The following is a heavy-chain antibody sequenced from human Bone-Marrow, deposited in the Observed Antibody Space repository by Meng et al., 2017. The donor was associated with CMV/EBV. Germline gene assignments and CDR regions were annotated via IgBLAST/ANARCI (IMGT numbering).Heavy chain of an antibody. J-gene: IGHJ4*02. V-gene: IGHV3-48*04. Sequence: GGSLRLSCAASGFTFSSYSMNWVRQAPGKGLEWVSYISSSSSTIYYADSVKGRFTISRDNAKNSLYLQMNSLRAEDTAVYYCARVGDRYCSSTSCSPFDYWGQGTLVTVSS. D-gene: IGHD2-2*01. CDR1: GFTFSSYS. CDR3: ARVGDRYCSSTSCSPFDY. CDR2: ISSSSSTI.